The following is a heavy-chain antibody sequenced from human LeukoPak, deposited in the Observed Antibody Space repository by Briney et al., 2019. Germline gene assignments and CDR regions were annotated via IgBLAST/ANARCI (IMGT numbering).Heavy chain of an antibody. Sequence: PGGSLRLSCAASGFTFTGYGMHWVRQAPGRGLEWVAFTLYDGSSQYYPDSSRGRFTISRDNSKNTLFLQMNNLTHDDTAVYYCAKDLLLRQFVLDFWGQGTPVTVSS. CDR2: TLYDGSSQ. V-gene: IGHV3-30*02. J-gene: IGHJ4*02. CDR3: AKDLLLRQFVLDF. D-gene: IGHD5-24*01. CDR1: GFTFTGYG.